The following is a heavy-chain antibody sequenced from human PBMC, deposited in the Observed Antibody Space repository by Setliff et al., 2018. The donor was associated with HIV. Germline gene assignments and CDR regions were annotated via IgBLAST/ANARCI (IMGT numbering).Heavy chain of an antibody. J-gene: IGHJ4*02. CDR2: INYDSKII. CDR3: ARRGSDAFNIYVDL. CDR1: GFTFSGYS. Sequence: GGSLRLSCAASGFTFSGYSFNWVRQAPGKGLEWLTYINYDSKIIYNADSVKGRFTISRDNADNSVYLQMNSLRAEDTAVYYCARRGSDAFNIYVDLWGRGTLVTVSS. D-gene: IGHD6-25*01. V-gene: IGHV3-48*01.